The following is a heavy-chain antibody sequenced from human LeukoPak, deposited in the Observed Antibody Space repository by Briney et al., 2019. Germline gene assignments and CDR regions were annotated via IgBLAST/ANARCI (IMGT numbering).Heavy chain of an antibody. CDR3: ARINYASGTYERDY. Sequence: GESLKISCKGSGYSLTSYWIGWVRQMPGKGLEWMGIIYPGGDSDTRYSPSFQGQVTISADKSISTAYLQWSSLKASDSAMYYCARINYASGTYERDYWGPGTLVTVSS. CDR1: GYSLTSYW. CDR2: IYPGGDSDT. J-gene: IGHJ4*02. D-gene: IGHD3-10*01. V-gene: IGHV5-51*01.